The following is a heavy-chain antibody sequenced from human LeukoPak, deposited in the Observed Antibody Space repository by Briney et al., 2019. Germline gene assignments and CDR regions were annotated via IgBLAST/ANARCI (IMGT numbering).Heavy chain of an antibody. CDR2: IFHSGGT. Sequence: SETLSLTCTVSGGSMSSHYWRWLRRPPGKGLEWIGYIFHSGGTSYNPSLKSRVTISVDTSKNQFSLKLSSVTAADTALYYCARGRAWFDPWGQGTLVSVSS. CDR1: GGSMSSHY. CDR3: ARGRAWFDP. V-gene: IGHV4-59*11. J-gene: IGHJ5*02.